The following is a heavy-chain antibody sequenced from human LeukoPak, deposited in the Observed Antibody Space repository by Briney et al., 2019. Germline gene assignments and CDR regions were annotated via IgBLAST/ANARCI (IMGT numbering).Heavy chain of an antibody. V-gene: IGHV1-3*03. CDR3: ARGGSYAMDV. D-gene: IGHD2-2*01. J-gene: IGHJ6*02. Sequence: GASVKVSCKASGYTFTSYAIHWVRQAPGQRLEWMGWINGGNGNAKYSQEFQGRVTITRDTSANTAYMELSGLRSEDMALYYCARGGSYAMDVWGQGTTVTVAS. CDR2: INGGNGNA. CDR1: GYTFTSYA.